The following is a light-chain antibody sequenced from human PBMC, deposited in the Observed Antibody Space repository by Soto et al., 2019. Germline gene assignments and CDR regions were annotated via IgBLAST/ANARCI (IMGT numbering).Light chain of an antibody. CDR2: EVT. V-gene: IGLV2-8*01. CDR1: SSDVGGYNY. J-gene: IGLJ2*01. CDR3: SSYAGSNNLI. Sequence: QSALTQAPSASGSPGQSVTISCTGTSSDVGGYNYVSWYQQHPGKAPKLMISEVTKRPSGVPDRFSGSKSGNTASLTVSGLQADDEADYFCSSYAGSNNLIFGGGTKLTVL.